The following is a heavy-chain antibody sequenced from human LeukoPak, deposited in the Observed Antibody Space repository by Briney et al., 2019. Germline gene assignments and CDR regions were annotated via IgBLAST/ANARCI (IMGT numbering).Heavy chain of an antibody. CDR1: GGSFSGYS. CDR3: ARSTTYSPYYYYGMDV. Sequence: SETLSLTCAVYGGSFSGYSWSWIRQPPGKGLEWIGYIYHSGSTYYSPSLKSRVTISVDRSKNQFSLKLSSVTAADTAVYYCARSTTYSPYYYYGMDVWGQGTTVTVSS. CDR2: IYHSGST. D-gene: IGHD4-4*01. J-gene: IGHJ6*02. V-gene: IGHV4-30-2*01.